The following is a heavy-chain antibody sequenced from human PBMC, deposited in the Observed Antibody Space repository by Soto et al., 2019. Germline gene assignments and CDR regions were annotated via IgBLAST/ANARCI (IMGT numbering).Heavy chain of an antibody. D-gene: IGHD2-15*01. CDR3: ARGHLPGGNTFYYDY. CDR2: ISHSGSGT. V-gene: IGHV4-34*01. J-gene: IGHJ4*02. CDR1: GGSFSGNY. Sequence: QVQLQQWGAGLLKPSETLSLTCTVYGGSFSGNYWSWIRQPPGMGLEWIGEISHSGSGTNYNPSLKSRVTISVDTSKTQFSLKLSSVTAADTAMYYCARGHLPGGNTFYYDYWGQGTLVTVSS.